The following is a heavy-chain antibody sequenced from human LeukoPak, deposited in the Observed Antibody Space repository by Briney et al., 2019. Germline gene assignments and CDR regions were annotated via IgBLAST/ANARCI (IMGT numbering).Heavy chain of an antibody. CDR1: GYTFTGFY. D-gene: IGHD2-2*01. Sequence: GASVKVSCMASGYTFTGFYIHWVRQAPGQGLEWMGWISGNNDNPNYGQKFQGRFAVTTDSSTTTAYMELRNLTFDDTAVYYCARDGTSTDDYWGKGTLVTVSS. J-gene: IGHJ4*02. V-gene: IGHV1-18*04. CDR2: ISGNNDNP. CDR3: ARDGTSTDDY.